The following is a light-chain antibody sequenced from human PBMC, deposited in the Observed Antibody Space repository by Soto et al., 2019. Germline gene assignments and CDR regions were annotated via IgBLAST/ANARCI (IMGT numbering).Light chain of an antibody. CDR1: SGHSTYI. J-gene: IGLJ3*02. V-gene: IGLV4-60*02. Sequence: QSVLTQVSSASGSLGSSVKLTCTLSSGHSTYIIAWHQQQPGKAPRFLMYLESSGSNNKGSGVPDRFSGSSSGADRYLTISNLQFEDEADYYCETWDSNSRVFGGGTKLTVL. CDR3: ETWDSNSRV. CDR2: LESSGSN.